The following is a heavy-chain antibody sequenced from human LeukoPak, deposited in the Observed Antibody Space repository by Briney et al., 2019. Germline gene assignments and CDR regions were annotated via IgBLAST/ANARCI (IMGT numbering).Heavy chain of an antibody. D-gene: IGHD2-21*02. Sequence: SETLSLTCAVYGGSFSFYYWSWIRQPPEKGLEWIGEINLSGSTNYNPSLKSRVTISIDTSKNQFSLKLSSVTAADTAVYYCARGGFYCGDHCYVDYWGQGTLVTVSS. CDR2: INLSGST. CDR1: GGSFSFYY. V-gene: IGHV4-34*01. J-gene: IGHJ4*02. CDR3: ARGGFYCGDHCYVDY.